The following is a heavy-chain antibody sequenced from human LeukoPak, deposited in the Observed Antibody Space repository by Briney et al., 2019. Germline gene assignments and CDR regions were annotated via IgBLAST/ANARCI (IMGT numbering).Heavy chain of an antibody. D-gene: IGHD2-21*02. CDR1: GYTFTSYD. V-gene: IGHV1-2*02. J-gene: IGHJ5*02. CDR3: ARAYCGGDCYSRWYNWFDP. Sequence: ASVKVSCKASGYTFTSYDINWVRQATGQGLEWMGWINPNSGGTNYAQKFQGRVTMTRDTSISTAYMELSRLRSDDTAVYYCARAYCGGDCYSRWYNWFDPWGQGTLVTVSS. CDR2: INPNSGGT.